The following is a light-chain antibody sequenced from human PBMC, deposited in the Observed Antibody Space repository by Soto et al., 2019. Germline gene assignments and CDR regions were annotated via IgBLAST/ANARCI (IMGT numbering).Light chain of an antibody. CDR1: RSLVYSDGNTY. J-gene: IGKJ2*01. V-gene: IGKV2-30*01. CDR3: MQGTHWPRT. CDR2: KVS. Sequence: DAVMTQSPLSLPVTVGQPASVSCRSSRSLVYSDGNTYLSWLQQRPGQSPRRLIYKVSSRDSGVPDRFSGSVSGTDFTLKIGRVEAEDVGIYYCMQGTHWPRTFGQGTKLEIK.